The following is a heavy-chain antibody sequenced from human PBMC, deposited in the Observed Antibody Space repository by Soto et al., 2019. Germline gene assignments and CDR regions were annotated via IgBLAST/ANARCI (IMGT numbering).Heavy chain of an antibody. Sequence: GGSLRLSCAASGFTVSSNYMSWVRQAPGKGLEWVSVIYSGGSTYYADSVKGRFTISRDNAKNSLYLQMNSLRAEDTADYYCARPTYYYDSSGPPAYWGQGTLVTVSS. CDR3: ARPTYYYDSSGPPAY. D-gene: IGHD3-22*01. J-gene: IGHJ4*02. CDR2: IYSGGST. V-gene: IGHV3-66*04. CDR1: GFTVSSNY.